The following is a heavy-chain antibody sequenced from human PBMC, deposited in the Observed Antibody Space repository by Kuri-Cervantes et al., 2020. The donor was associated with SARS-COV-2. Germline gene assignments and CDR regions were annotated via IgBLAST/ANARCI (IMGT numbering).Heavy chain of an antibody. CDR1: GFSFSSYA. CDR3: VRDGDHWNFDY. Sequence: GESLKISCAASGFSFSSYAMSWVRQAPGKGLVWVSRINPDGSYTNNADSVKGRFTLSRDNVKNMLFLQMNSLRAEDTAVYYCVRDGDHWNFDYWGQGTLVTVSS. J-gene: IGHJ4*02. D-gene: IGHD1-1*01. V-gene: IGHV3-74*01. CDR2: INPDGSYT.